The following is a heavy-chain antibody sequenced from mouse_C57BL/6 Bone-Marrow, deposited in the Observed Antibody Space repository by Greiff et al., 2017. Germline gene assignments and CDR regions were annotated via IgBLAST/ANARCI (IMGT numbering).Heavy chain of an antibody. CDR3: ARFLITTVVARRAMDY. CDR1: GYTFTSYW. V-gene: IGHV1-55*01. CDR2: IYPGSGST. D-gene: IGHD1-1*01. J-gene: IGHJ4*01. Sequence: QVQLQQPGAELVKPGASVKMSCKASGYTFTSYWITWVKQRPGQGLEWIGDIYPGSGSTNYNEKFKSKATLTVDTSSSTAYMQLSSLTSEDSAVYYCARFLITTVVARRAMDYWGQGTSVTVSS.